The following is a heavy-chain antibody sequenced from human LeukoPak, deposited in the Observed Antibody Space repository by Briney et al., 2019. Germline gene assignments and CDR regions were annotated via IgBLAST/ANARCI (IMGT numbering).Heavy chain of an antibody. CDR1: GGSISSGSYY. CDR2: IYTSGST. J-gene: IGHJ4*02. V-gene: IGHV4-61*02. CDR3: ARGRMATIGLDY. Sequence: SETLSLTCTVSGGSISSGSYYWSWVRQPAGKGLEWIGRIYTSGSTNYNPSLKSRVTISVDTSKNQFSLKLSSVTAADTAVYYCARGRMATIGLDYWGQGTLVTVSS. D-gene: IGHD5-24*01.